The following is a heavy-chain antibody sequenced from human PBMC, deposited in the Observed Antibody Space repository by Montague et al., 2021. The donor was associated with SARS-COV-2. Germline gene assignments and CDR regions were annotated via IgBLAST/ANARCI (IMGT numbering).Heavy chain of an antibody. Sequence: SETLSLTCTVSGGSITRNYYWGWIRQPPGKGLEWVGNIYYSGTTFINPXXKSRVTISVDASKNQFSLNLTSVTAADTAVYYCARPLVRGAPKAFDIWGQGALVIVSS. CDR1: GGSITRNYY. CDR2: IYYSGTT. D-gene: IGHD3-10*01. J-gene: IGHJ3*02. CDR3: ARPLVRGAPKAFDI. V-gene: IGHV4-39*01.